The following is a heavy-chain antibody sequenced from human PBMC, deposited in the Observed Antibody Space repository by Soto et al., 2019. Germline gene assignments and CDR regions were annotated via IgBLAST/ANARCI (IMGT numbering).Heavy chain of an antibody. D-gene: IGHD2-2*01. J-gene: IGHJ4*02. CDR2: ISGSGGST. V-gene: IGHV3-23*01. CDR1: GFTFSSYP. Sequence: EVQLLESGGGLVQPGGSLRLSCAASGFTFSSYPMSWVRQAPGTGLEWVSGISGSGGSTYNADSVKGRFTISRDNCKNTLYLQMNSLRAEDTAVYYCAKGTQIVVPAAMIHWGQGTLVTVSS. CDR3: AKGTQIVVPAAMIH.